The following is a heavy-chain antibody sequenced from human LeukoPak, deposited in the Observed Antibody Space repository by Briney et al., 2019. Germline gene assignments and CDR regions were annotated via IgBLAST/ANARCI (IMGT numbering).Heavy chain of an antibody. V-gene: IGHV4-39*07. CDR2: IYYSGST. CDR1: GGSISSSSYY. D-gene: IGHD5-12*01. Sequence: PSETLSLTCTVSGGSISSSSYYWGWIRQPPGKGLEWIGSIYYSGSTYYNPSLKSRVTISVDTSKNQFSLKLSSVTAADTAVYYCARGYSGYIALMYCFDYWGQGTLVTVSS. J-gene: IGHJ4*02. CDR3: ARGYSGYIALMYCFDY.